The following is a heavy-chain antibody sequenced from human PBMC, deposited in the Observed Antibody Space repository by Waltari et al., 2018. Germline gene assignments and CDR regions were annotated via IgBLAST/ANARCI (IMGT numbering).Heavy chain of an antibody. V-gene: IGHV3-48*04. CDR1: GFTLSSYS. D-gene: IGHD6-19*01. CDR2: ISSSGTTI. J-gene: IGHJ4*02. Sequence: EVQLVESGGDLVHPGGSLRLSCAASGFTLSSYSMIWVRQAPGKGLEWVSYISSSGTTIYYADSVQGRFTISRDNAKNSLYLQMNSLRAEDTAVYYCARTSSGPNTYWGQGTLVTVSS. CDR3: ARTSSGPNTY.